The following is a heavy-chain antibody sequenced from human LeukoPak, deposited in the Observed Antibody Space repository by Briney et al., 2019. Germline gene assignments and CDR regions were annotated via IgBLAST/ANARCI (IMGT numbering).Heavy chain of an antibody. CDR2: ISSSSDDI. CDR1: EFTFSTYS. CDR3: ARGETSDTRHLDY. D-gene: IGHD1-1*01. V-gene: IGHV3-21*06. Sequence: GGSLRLSCAASEFTFSTYSMNWVRQTPGKGLEWVSIISSSSDDIHYADSAKGRFTISRDNAKNSLYLQMNSLRAEDTAVYYCARGETSDTRHLDYWGQGTLVTVSS. J-gene: IGHJ4*02.